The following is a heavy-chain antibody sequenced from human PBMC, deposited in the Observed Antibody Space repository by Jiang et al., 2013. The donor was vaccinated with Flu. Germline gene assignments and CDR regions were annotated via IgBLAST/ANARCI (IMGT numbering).Heavy chain of an antibody. D-gene: IGHD5-18*01. CDR1: GGSISSGGYS. CDR3: ARVGDTAMGNDAFDI. V-gene: IGHV4-30-2*01. Sequence: GSGLVKPSQTLSLTCAVSGGSISSGGYSWSWIRQPPGKGLEWIGYIYHSGSTYYNPSLKSRVTISVDRSKNQFSLKLSSVTAADTAVYYCARVGDTAMGNDAFDIWGQGTMVTVSS. J-gene: IGHJ3*02. CDR2: IYHSGST.